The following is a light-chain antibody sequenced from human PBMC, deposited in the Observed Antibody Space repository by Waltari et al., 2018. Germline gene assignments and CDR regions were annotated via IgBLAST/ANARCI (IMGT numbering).Light chain of an antibody. Sequence: EIVLTQSPGPLALSPGARATLYCRASESVSRSLAWYQQKPGQAPRLPIYVASSGATGVPDRLSGSGSGADFSINISRLEPEDFAVYCCQHYVRLPVSFGQGTKVEI. V-gene: IGKV3-20*01. CDR1: ESVSRS. J-gene: IGKJ1*01. CDR3: QHYVRLPVS. CDR2: VAS.